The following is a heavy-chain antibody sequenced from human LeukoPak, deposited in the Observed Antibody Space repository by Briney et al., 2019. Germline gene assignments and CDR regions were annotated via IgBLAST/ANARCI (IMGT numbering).Heavy chain of an antibody. D-gene: IGHD3-22*01. CDR1: GFTFSSYG. CDR2: IRYDGSNK. Sequence: GGSLRLSCAASGFTFSSYGMHWVRQAPGKGLEWVAFIRYDGSNKYYADSVKGRFTISRDNSKNTLYLQMNSLRAEDTAVYYCAKDPPLRAYYYDSSGYYFVYWGQGTLVTVSS. J-gene: IGHJ4*02. V-gene: IGHV3-30*02. CDR3: AKDPPLRAYYYDSSGYYFVY.